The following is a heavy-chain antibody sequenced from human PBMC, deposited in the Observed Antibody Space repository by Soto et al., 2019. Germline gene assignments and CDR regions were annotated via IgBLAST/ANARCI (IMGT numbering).Heavy chain of an antibody. D-gene: IGHD3-16*01. J-gene: IGHJ4*02. CDR3: ARDPWAADY. CDR1: GFTVSTKY. Sequence: GGSLRLSCASSGFTVSTKYMSWVRQAPGKGLEWVSVIYSGGSTFYADSVRGRFTISRDNSKNTVNLQMNSLRAEDTAVYYCARDPWAADYWGQGTLVAVSS. V-gene: IGHV3-66*01. CDR2: IYSGGST.